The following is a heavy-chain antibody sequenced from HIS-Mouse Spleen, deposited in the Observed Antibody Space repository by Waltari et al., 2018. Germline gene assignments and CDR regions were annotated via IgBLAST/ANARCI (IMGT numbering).Heavy chain of an antibody. CDR2: ISYDGSNK. CDR3: AKASSGWLDY. V-gene: IGHV3-30*18. D-gene: IGHD6-19*01. Sequence: QVQLVESGGGVVQPGRSLRLSCAASGVTCSSYGMHWVRQAPGKGLEWVAVISYDGSNKYYADSVKGRFSISRDNSKNTLYLQMNSLRAEDTAVYYCAKASSGWLDYWGQGTLVTVSS. J-gene: IGHJ4*02. CDR1: GVTCSSYG.